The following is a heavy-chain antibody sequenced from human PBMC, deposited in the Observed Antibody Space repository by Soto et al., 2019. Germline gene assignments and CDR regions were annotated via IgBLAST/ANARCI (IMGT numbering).Heavy chain of an antibody. CDR1: GGSFSGYY. Sequence: SETLSLTCAVYGGSFSGYYWSWIRQPPGKGLEWIGEINHSGSTNYNPSIKSRVNISVDTSKNQLSLKLSSVTAADTAVYYCARLYGLDALDIWGQGTMVT. D-gene: IGHD3-16*02. V-gene: IGHV4-34*01. CDR3: ARLYGLDALDI. CDR2: INHSGST. J-gene: IGHJ3*02.